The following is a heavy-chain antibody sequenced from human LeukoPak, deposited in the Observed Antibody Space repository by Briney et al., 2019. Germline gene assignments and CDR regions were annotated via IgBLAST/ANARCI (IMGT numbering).Heavy chain of an antibody. CDR2: ISGSGGST. CDR1: GFTFSSYA. Sequence: GGSLTLSCAASGFTFSSYAMSWVRQAPGKGLEWVSAISGSGGSTYYADSVKGRFTISRDNSKNTLYLQMNSLRAEDTAVYYCAREIVVVVAATRYYYYGMDVWGQGTTVTVSS. CDR3: AREIVVVVAATRYYYYGMDV. J-gene: IGHJ6*02. D-gene: IGHD2-15*01. V-gene: IGHV3-23*01.